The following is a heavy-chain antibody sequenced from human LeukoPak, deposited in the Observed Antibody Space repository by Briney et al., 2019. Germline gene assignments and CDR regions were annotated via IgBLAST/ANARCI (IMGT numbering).Heavy chain of an antibody. J-gene: IGHJ4*02. CDR1: GYTFTGYY. Sequence: ASVKVSCKASGYTFTGYYMHWVRQAPGQGLEWMGRINHNSGNTGYAQKFQGRVTMTRNTSISTAYMELSSLRSEDTAVYYCARGPYYDSSGYYAFDYWGQGTLVTVSS. CDR2: INHNSGNT. V-gene: IGHV1-8*02. CDR3: ARGPYYDSSGYYAFDY. D-gene: IGHD3-22*01.